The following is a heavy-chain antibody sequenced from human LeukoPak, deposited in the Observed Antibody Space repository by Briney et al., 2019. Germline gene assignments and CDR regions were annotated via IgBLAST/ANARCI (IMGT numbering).Heavy chain of an antibody. CDR1: GGSISSYY. CDR2: IYYSGRT. Sequence: PSETLSLTCTVSGGSISSYYWSWIRQPPGKGLEWIGYIYYSGRTNYNPSLKSRVTISVDTSKNQFSLKLSSVTAADTAVYYCARDRRFIAAAGDWFDPWGQGTLVTVSS. CDR3: ARDRRFIAAAGDWFDP. D-gene: IGHD6-13*01. J-gene: IGHJ5*02. V-gene: IGHV4-59*01.